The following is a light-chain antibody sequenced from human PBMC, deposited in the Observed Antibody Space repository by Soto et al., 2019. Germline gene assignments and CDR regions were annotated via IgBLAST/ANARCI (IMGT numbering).Light chain of an antibody. J-gene: IGKJ3*01. V-gene: IGKV3-11*01. CDR3: RHRNHWPPRFT. Sequence: EIVLTQSPATLSLSPGERATLSCRASQNVNNHLAWYQHKTGQAPRLLIYDASNRATDIPARFSGSGSGSDFTLTISSLEPEDFAVYYGRHRNHWPPRFTFGPGTKVEI. CDR1: QNVNNH. CDR2: DAS.